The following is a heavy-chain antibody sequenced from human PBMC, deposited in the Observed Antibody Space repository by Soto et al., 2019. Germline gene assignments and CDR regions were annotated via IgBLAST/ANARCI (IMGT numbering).Heavy chain of an antibody. V-gene: IGHV3-23*01. CDR2: ISGSGGST. Sequence: GGSLRLSCAASGFTFSSYAMSWVRQAPGKGLEWVSAISGSGGSTYYADSVKGRFTISRDNSKNTLYLQMNSLRAEDTAVYYCAKDTEERGIAVAGTGYFDYWGQGTLVTVSS. J-gene: IGHJ4*02. D-gene: IGHD6-19*01. CDR3: AKDTEERGIAVAGTGYFDY. CDR1: GFTFSSYA.